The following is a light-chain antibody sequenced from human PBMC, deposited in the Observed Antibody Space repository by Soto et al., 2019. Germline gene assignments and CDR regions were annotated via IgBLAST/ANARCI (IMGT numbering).Light chain of an antibody. CDR3: CSYAGSYTWV. V-gene: IGLV2-11*01. J-gene: IGLJ3*02. CDR2: DVS. CDR1: SSDLGGYNF. Sequence: SALTQPRSVSGSPGQSVTISCTGTSSDLGGYNFVSWYQHHPGKAPKLMIYDVSKRPSGVPDRFSGSKSGNTASLTISGLQAEDEADYYCCSYAGSYTWVFGGGTKLTVL.